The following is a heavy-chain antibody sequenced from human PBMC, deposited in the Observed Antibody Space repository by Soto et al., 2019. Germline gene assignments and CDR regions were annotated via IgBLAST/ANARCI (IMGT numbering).Heavy chain of an antibody. CDR3: ARDEDERGYSYCMDV. Sequence: QVQLVESGGGVVQPGRSLRLSCAASGFTFSSYAMHWVRQAAGKGLEWVAVISYDGSNKYYADSVKGRFTISRDNCKNPLYLQMNSLRAEDTALYYCARDEDERGYSYCMDVCCQRTTVTVSS. CDR2: ISYDGSNK. D-gene: IGHD5-18*01. CDR1: GFTFSSYA. V-gene: IGHV3-30*14. J-gene: IGHJ6*02.